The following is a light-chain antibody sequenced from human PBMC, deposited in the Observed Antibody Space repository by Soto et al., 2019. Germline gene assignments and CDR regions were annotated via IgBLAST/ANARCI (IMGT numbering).Light chain of an antibody. V-gene: IGKV1-39*01. Sequence: IHMTQSPSSLSSSVVDRVTMTCRASQSISSYLNWYQQKPGKAPKLLIYAASSLQSGVPSRFSGSGSGTDFTLTISSLQPEDFATYYCQQSYSTPRITFGQGTRLEIK. CDR2: AAS. CDR3: QQSYSTPRIT. J-gene: IGKJ5*01. CDR1: QSISSY.